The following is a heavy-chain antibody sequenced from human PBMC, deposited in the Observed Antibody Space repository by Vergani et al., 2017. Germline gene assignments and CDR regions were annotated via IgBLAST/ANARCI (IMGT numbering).Heavy chain of an antibody. CDR1: GYTLTNYA. Sequence: QVQLVQSGSEVKKPGASVEVSCRASGYTLTNYALNWVRQAPGKGLEWMGWINSNSGNPTYAQGFKGRFVFSLDSSVSTSYLQINSLQPEDTAVYYCVRTRSGSXTGGGCYSGWFDPWGQGTLVTVSS. CDR3: VRTRSGSXTGGGCYSGWFDP. D-gene: IGHD2-15*01. J-gene: IGHJ5*02. V-gene: IGHV7-4-1*02. CDR2: INSNSGNP.